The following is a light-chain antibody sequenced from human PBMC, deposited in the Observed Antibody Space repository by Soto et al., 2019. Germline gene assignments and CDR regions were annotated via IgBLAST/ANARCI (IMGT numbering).Light chain of an antibody. Sequence: EIVLTQSPGTLSLSPGERATLSCRASQSVSRYLAWYQQKPGQAPRLLIYDASTRATGISARFSGSGSGTDFTLTISSLEPEDFAMYYCQQRSNWPVTFGQGTKVDIK. V-gene: IGKV3-11*01. CDR3: QQRSNWPVT. CDR2: DAS. CDR1: QSVSRY. J-gene: IGKJ1*01.